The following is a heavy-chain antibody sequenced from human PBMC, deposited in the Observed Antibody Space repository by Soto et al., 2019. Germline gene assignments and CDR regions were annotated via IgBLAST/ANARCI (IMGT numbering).Heavy chain of an antibody. CDR2: IYYSGST. CDR3: ARPLGYCSGGSCYSDWYFDL. D-gene: IGHD2-15*01. V-gene: IGHV4-59*01. J-gene: IGHJ2*01. CDR1: GGSISSYY. Sequence: QVQLQESGPGLVKPSETLSLTCTVSGGSISSYYWSWIRQPPGKGLEWIGYIYYSGSTNYNPSLKSRVTISVDTSKNQFSLKLSSVTAADTAVYYCARPLGYCSGGSCYSDWYFDLWGRGTLVTVSS.